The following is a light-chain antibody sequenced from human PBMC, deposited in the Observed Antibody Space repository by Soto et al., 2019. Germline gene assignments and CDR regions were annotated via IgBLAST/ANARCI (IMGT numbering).Light chain of an antibody. Sequence: EIVMPQSTATLSVSPGERATLSCRASQSVSSNLAWYQQKPGQAPRLLIYGASTRATGIPARFSGSGSGTEFTLTISSLQSEDFAVYYCQQYNNWPLLTFGGGTKVDIK. J-gene: IGKJ4*01. V-gene: IGKV3-15*01. CDR3: QQYNNWPLLT. CDR2: GAS. CDR1: QSVSSN.